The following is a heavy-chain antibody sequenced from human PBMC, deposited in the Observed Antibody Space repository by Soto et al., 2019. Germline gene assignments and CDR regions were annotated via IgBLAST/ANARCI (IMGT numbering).Heavy chain of an antibody. CDR3: ARHANRNYYDAFDI. Sequence: PSETLSLTCTVSGCSITSGTYYWGWIRQPPGKGLEWIGSIYYSGSTYYNPSLKSRATISVDTSKNQFSLKLTPVTAADTAVYYCARHANRNYYDAFDIWGQGTMVTVSS. D-gene: IGHD3-10*01. CDR2: IYYSGST. CDR1: GCSITSGTYY. V-gene: IGHV4-39*01. J-gene: IGHJ3*02.